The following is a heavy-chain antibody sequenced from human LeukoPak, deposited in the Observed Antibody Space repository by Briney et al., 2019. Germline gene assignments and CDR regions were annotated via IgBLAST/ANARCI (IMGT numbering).Heavy chain of an antibody. J-gene: IGHJ4*02. V-gene: IGHV1-46*03. Sequence: SLKLSCTASGFTFTGYYMHWVRQAPGQGLEWMGIINPSGSSTSYAKTFQGRVTITSDMSTTTVYMQLSRLRAAATAVYYCAREDSTSRDRVFDCWGQGTLVTASS. CDR1: GFTFTGYY. CDR2: INPSGSST. CDR3: AREDSTSRDRVFDC. D-gene: IGHD2-15*01.